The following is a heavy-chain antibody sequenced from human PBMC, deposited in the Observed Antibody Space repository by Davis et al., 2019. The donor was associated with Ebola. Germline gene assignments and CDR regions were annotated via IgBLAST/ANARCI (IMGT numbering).Heavy chain of an antibody. CDR2: ISYDGSNK. CDR3: ARALPALDY. D-gene: IGHD2-2*01. J-gene: IGHJ4*02. Sequence: PGGSLRLSCAASGFTFSSYAMHWVRQAPGKGLEWVAVISYDGSNKYYADSVKGRFTISRDNSKNTLYLQMNSLRAEDTAVYYCARALPALDYWGQGTLVTVSS. CDR1: GFTFSSYA. V-gene: IGHV3-30-3*01.